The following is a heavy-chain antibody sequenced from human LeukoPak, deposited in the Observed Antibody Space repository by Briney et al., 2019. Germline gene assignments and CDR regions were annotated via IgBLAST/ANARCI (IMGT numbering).Heavy chain of an antibody. Sequence: GGSLRLSCAASGFTFSRHSINWVRQAPGKGLEWVSYISSSGSTIYYADSVKGRFTISRDNAKNSLYLQMNSLTAEDTAVYYCARESFAARWDWGQGTLVTVSS. J-gene: IGHJ4*02. CDR3: ARESFAARWD. CDR1: GFTFSRHS. V-gene: IGHV3-48*04. D-gene: IGHD6-6*01. CDR2: ISSSGSTI.